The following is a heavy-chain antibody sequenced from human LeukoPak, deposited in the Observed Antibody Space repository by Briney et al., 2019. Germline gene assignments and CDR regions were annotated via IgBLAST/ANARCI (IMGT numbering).Heavy chain of an antibody. CDR2: VYPGDSDT. Sequence: PWESLKISCKGSGYSFTSYWIGWVRQMPGKGLEWMGIVYPGDSDTRYSPSFQGQVTISADKSISTAYLQWTSLKASDTAMYYCARRCSSTSCYSTVTTRAFDIWGQGTMVTVSS. D-gene: IGHD2-2*01. J-gene: IGHJ3*02. CDR3: ARRCSSTSCYSTVTTRAFDI. V-gene: IGHV5-51*01. CDR1: GYSFTSYW.